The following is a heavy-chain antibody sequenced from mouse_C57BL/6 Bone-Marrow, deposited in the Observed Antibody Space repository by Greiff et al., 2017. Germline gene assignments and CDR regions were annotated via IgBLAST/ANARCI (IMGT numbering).Heavy chain of an antibody. CDR1: GFTFTSYG. CDR3: ARYYMDY. CDR2: IYPRSGNT. V-gene: IGHV1-81*01. J-gene: IGHJ2*02. Sequence: VQLQESGAELARPGASVKLSCTASGFTFTSYGISWVKQRPGQGLEWIGEIYPRSGNTYYNDKFKGKATLTADKSSSTAYMELRSLTSEDTAVYFCARYYMDYWGQGTSLTVSS. D-gene: IGHD1-1*01.